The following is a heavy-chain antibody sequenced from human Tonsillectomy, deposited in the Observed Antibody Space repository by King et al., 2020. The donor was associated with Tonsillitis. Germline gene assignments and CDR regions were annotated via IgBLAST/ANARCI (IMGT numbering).Heavy chain of an antibody. J-gene: IGHJ6*02. CDR3: AKDTGRAGEDYYYYYGMDV. V-gene: IGHV3-9*01. D-gene: IGHD3-10*01. CDR2: ISWNSGSI. Sequence: VQLVESGGGLVQPGRSLRLSCAASGFTFDDYAMHWVRQAPGKGLEWVSGISWNSGSIGYADSVKGRFTISRDNAKNSLYLQMNSLRAEDTALYYCAKDTGRAGEDYYYYYGMDVWGQGPTVTVSS. CDR1: GFTFDDYA.